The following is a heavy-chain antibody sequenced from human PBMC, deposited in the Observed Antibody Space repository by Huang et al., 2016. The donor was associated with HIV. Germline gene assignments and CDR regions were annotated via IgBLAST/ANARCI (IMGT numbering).Heavy chain of an antibody. CDR1: GGSISPYY. CDR3: ARENEFCGSTNCHHYYYGLDV. D-gene: IGHD2-2*01. J-gene: IGHJ6*02. Sequence: QVQLQESGPGLVKPSETLSLTCTVSGGSISPYYWSWIRQSAGKGLEWIGRFYTSGNTNYNPSLRSRVTRSVDTAKNQFSLRLTSVTAADTAVYYCARENEFCGSTNCHHYYYGLDVWGQGTTVTVSS. V-gene: IGHV4-4*07. CDR2: FYTSGNT.